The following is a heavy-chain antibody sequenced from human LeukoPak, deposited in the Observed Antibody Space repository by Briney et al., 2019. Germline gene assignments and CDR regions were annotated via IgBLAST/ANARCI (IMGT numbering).Heavy chain of an antibody. V-gene: IGHV3-48*03. CDR2: ISSSGSTI. CDR1: GFTLSSYE. CDR3: ARDRGESYFDY. Sequence: GGSLRLSCAASGFTLSSYEMNWVRQAPGKGLEWVSYISSSGSTIYYADSVKGRFTISRDNAKNSLYLQINSLRAEDTAVYYCARDRGESYFDYWGQGTLVTVSS. D-gene: IGHD3-10*01. J-gene: IGHJ4*02.